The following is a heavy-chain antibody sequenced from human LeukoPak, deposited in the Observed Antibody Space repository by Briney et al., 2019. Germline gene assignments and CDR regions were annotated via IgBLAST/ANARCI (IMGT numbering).Heavy chain of an antibody. Sequence: SETLSLTCTVSGGSISSSSYYWGWIRQPPGKGLEWIGSIYYSGSIYYNPSLKSRVTISVDTSKNQFSLKLSSVTAADTAVYYCARVRDSSSWYVISYYYYYYMDVWGKGTTVTVSS. CDR1: GGSISSSSYY. D-gene: IGHD6-13*01. CDR2: IYYSGSI. CDR3: ARVRDSSSWYVISYYYYYYMDV. V-gene: IGHV4-39*07. J-gene: IGHJ6*03.